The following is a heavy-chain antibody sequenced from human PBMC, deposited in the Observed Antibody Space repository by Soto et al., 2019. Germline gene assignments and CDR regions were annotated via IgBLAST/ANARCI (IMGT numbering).Heavy chain of an antibody. CDR3: ERAAHGRTYSCRGLR. D-gene: IGHD6-13*01. J-gene: IGHJ3*01. Sequence: QVQLQESGPGLVKPSETLSLTCTVSGGSVSIGSYYWSWIRQPPGNGLEWIGYIYYSGSTNYNPSLKSRVNISVDTSKNQFSRKLSSVTAADTSVYYCERAAHGRTYSCRGLRWGQVTMVTVSS. CDR1: GGSVSIGSYY. V-gene: IGHV4-61*01. CDR2: IYYSGST.